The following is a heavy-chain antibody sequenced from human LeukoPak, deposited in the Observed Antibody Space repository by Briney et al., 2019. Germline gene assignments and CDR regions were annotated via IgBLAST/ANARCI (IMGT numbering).Heavy chain of an antibody. D-gene: IGHD3/OR15-3a*01. CDR3: TTHYDVLTGYYRADWFDP. CDR2: VKSKVDGETT. Sequence: PGGSLRLSCVGSKFTFRDAWMSWVRQAPGKGLEWVGRVKSKVDGETTDYASSVKGRFTVSRDDSKNMVFLQVNSLQTEDTAVYFCTTHYDVLTGYYRADWFDPWGQGTLVTVSS. CDR1: KFTFRDAW. J-gene: IGHJ5*02. V-gene: IGHV3-15*01.